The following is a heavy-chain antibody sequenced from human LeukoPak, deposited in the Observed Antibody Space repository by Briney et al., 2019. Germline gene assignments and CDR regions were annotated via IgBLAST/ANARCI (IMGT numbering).Heavy chain of an antibody. CDR3: ARALVPPYSSGWFHFDY. Sequence: PSETLSLTCAVYGGSFSGYYWSWIRQPPGKGLEWIGEINHSGSTNYNPSLKSRVTISVDTSKNQFSLKLSSVTAADTAVYCCARALVPPYSSGWFHFDYWGQGTLVTVSS. CDR1: GGSFSGYY. J-gene: IGHJ4*02. V-gene: IGHV4-34*01. CDR2: INHSGST. D-gene: IGHD6-19*01.